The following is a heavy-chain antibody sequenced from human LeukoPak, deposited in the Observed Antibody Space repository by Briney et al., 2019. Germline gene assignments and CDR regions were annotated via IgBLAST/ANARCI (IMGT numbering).Heavy chain of an antibody. CDR2: ISYDGSDK. V-gene: IGHV3-30*18. Sequence: PGGSLRLSCAASGFTFNTYTMNWVRQAPGKGLEWVAVISYDGSDKYYAGSVKGRFTISRDNSKNTMYLQMDSLRAEDTAVYYCAKEVFRYGYHGLDVWGQGTTVTVSS. CDR3: AKEVFRYGYHGLDV. J-gene: IGHJ6*02. CDR1: GFTFNTYT. D-gene: IGHD5-18*01.